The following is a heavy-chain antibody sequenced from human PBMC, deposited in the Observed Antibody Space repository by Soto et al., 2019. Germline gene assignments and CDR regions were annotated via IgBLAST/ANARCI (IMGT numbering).Heavy chain of an antibody. D-gene: IGHD6-19*01. CDR1: GYSFTSYW. J-gene: IGHJ5*01. V-gene: IGHV5-10-1*01. Sequence: GESLKISCKGSGYSFTSYWISWVRQMPGKGLEWMGRIDPSDSYTNYSPSFQGHVTISADKSISTAYLQWSSLKASDTAMYYCARHGDSSGGFYYLIIHLPPRSTLFTDS. CDR2: IDPSDSYT. CDR3: ARHGDSSGGFYYLIIHLPPRSTLFTDS.